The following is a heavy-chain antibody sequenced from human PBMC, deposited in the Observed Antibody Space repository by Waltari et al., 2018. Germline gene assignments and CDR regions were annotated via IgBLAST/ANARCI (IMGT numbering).Heavy chain of an antibody. CDR3: ATAGDWYFDH. CDR1: GYSLSELP. D-gene: IGHD2-21*02. V-gene: IGHV1-24*01. Sequence: QVQLIQSGAEVKKPGASVKVPCRVSGYSLSELPMHWVRQIPGKGLEWMGGFDPEDGEKIYSQRFQGRITMTEDTSSDTGYLELTNLKSGDTAVYYCATAGDWYFDHWGQGIMVIVAS. CDR2: FDPEDGEK. J-gene: IGHJ4*02.